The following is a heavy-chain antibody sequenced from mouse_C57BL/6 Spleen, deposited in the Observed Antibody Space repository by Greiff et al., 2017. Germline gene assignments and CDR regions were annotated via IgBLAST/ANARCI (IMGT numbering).Heavy chain of an antibody. CDR2: IYPRSGNT. CDR3: ARDYGSSYWYFYV. Sequence: VMLVESGAELARPGASVKLSCKASGYTFTSYGISWVKQRTGQGLEWIGEIYPRSGNTYYNEKFKGKATLTADKSSSTAYMELRSLTSEESAVYFCARDYGSSYWYFYVWGTGATVTVSS. CDR1: GYTFTSYG. J-gene: IGHJ1*03. V-gene: IGHV1-81*01. D-gene: IGHD1-1*01.